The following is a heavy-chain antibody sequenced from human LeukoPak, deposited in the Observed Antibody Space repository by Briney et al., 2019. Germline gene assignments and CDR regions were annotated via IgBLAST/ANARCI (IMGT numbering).Heavy chain of an antibody. D-gene: IGHD6-19*01. Sequence: ASVKVSCKASGYTFTGYYMHWVRQAPGQGLEWMGWMNPNSGNTGYAQKFQGRVTMTRNTSINTAYMELGSLRSEDTAVYYCARSFRWYSSGWYPLALGGDYYGMDVWGQGTTVTVSS. CDR1: GYTFTGYY. CDR2: MNPNSGNT. V-gene: IGHV1-8*02. J-gene: IGHJ6*02. CDR3: ARSFRWYSSGWYPLALGGDYYGMDV.